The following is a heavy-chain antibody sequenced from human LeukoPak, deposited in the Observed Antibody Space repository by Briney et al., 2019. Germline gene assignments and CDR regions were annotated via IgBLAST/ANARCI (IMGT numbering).Heavy chain of an antibody. J-gene: IGHJ4*02. V-gene: IGHV3-23*01. CDR1: GFTFSSYA. CDR3: AKVLLVRSGFDY. D-gene: IGHD6-13*01. CDR2: ISGSGGST. Sequence: GGSLRLSCAASGFTFSSYAMSWVRQAPGKGLEWVSAISGSGGSTYYADSVKGRFTISRDNSKNTLYLQMNSLRAEDTAVYYRAKVLLVRSGFDYWGQGTLVTVSS.